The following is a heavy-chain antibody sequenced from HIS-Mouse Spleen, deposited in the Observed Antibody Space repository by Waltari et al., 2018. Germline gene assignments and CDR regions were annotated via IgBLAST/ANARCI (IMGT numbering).Heavy chain of an antibody. CDR1: GFTFSSYA. CDR2: ISYDGSNK. CDR3: ARDRGSDWGSRDAFDI. J-gene: IGHJ3*02. V-gene: IGHV3-30-3*01. D-gene: IGHD7-27*01. Sequence: QVQLVESGGGVVQPGRSLRLSCAASGFTFSSYAMHWVRQAPGKGLEWVAVISYDGSNKYYADSVKGRFTISRDNSKNTLYLQMNSLRAEDTAVYYCARDRGSDWGSRDAFDIWGQGTMVTVSS.